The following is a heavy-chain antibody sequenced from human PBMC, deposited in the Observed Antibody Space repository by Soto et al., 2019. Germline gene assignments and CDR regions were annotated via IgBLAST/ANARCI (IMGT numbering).Heavy chain of an antibody. CDR2: FSGSGGST. J-gene: IGHJ6*01. CDR1: GFAFSNFA. V-gene: IGHV3-23*01. CDR3: AKPPSRVPYGMDG. D-gene: IGHD2-2*01. Sequence: PVGSLRLCCAASGFAFSNFAMIWVRQAPGKGLEWVSSFSGSGGSTYYPDSVKGRFTISRDGSKKTVYLQMNSLRAEDTAVYFCAKPPSRVPYGMDGWGQRPTVTVSS.